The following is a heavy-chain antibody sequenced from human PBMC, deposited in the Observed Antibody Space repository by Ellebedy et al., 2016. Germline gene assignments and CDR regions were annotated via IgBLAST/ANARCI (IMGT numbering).Heavy chain of an antibody. CDR3: AKHETDGDYYFDL. V-gene: IGHV3-23*01. CDR1: GFTFKTYA. Sequence: GGSLRLXXAASGFTFKTYAMSWVRQAPGEGLEWVSTLSGSGPKTYYADSVQGRFTISRDNSKSTLYLQMNNLRAEDTAVYYCAKHETDGDYYFDLWGRGTLVTVSS. D-gene: IGHD2-21*01. CDR2: LSGSGPKT. J-gene: IGHJ2*01.